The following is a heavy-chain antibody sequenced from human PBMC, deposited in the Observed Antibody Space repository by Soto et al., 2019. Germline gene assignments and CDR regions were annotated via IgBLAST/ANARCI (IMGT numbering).Heavy chain of an antibody. D-gene: IGHD2-15*01. J-gene: IGHJ3*02. CDR1: GFTFSSYG. CDR3: AKAGRKVVLSAFDI. CDR2: ISYDGSNK. Sequence: GGSLRLSCAASGFTFSSYGMHWVRQAPGKGLEWVAVISYDGSNKYYADSVKGRFTISRDNSKNTLYLQMNSLRAEDTAVYYCAKAGRKVVLSAFDIWGQGTMVTVSS. V-gene: IGHV3-30*18.